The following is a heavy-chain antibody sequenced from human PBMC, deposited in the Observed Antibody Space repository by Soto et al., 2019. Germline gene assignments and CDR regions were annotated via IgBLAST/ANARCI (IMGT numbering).Heavy chain of an antibody. D-gene: IGHD3-3*01. CDR2: IYYSGST. Sequence: SETLSLTCTVSGGSISSSSYYWGRIRQPPGKGLEWIGSIYYSGSTYYNPSLKSRVTISVDTSKNQFSLKLSSVTAADTAVYYCARRNDFWSGYSSDYWGQGTLVTVSS. CDR1: GGSISSSSYY. J-gene: IGHJ4*02. V-gene: IGHV4-39*01. CDR3: ARRNDFWSGYSSDY.